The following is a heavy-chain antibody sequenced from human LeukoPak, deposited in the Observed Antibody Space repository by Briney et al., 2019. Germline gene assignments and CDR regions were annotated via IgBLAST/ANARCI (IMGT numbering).Heavy chain of an antibody. V-gene: IGHV4-4*07. CDR2: IYTSGST. J-gene: IGHJ5*02. D-gene: IGHD3-10*01. Sequence: YPSETLSLTCTVSGDSISSYYRSWIRQPAGKGLEWIGRIYTSGSTNYNPSLKSRVTMSVDTSKSQFSLKLTSVTAADTAVYYCARDPYYYGPGTYRWFDPWGQGTLVTVSS. CDR1: GDSISSYY. CDR3: ARDPYYYGPGTYRWFDP.